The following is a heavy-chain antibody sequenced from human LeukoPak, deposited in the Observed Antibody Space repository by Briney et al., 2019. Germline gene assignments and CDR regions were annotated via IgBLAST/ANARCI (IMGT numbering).Heavy chain of an antibody. CDR1: GGSISTYY. CDR2: IYYSGST. V-gene: IGHV4-59*01. J-gene: IGHJ5*02. D-gene: IGHD5/OR15-5a*01. CDR3: ARDSTYHGVDP. Sequence: SETLSLTCTVSGGSISTYYWSWIRQPPGKGLEWIGYIYYSGSTNYNPSLKSRVTISVDTSKNQFSLKLSSVTAADTAVCYCARDSTYHGVDPWGQGTLVTVSS.